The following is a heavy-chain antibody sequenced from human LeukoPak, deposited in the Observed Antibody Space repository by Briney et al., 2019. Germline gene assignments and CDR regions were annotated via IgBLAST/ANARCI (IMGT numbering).Heavy chain of an antibody. J-gene: IGHJ6*02. CDR2: INPNSGGT. CDR1: GYTFTGYY. V-gene: IGHV1-2*02. Sequence: ASVKVSCKASGYTFTGYYMHWVRQAPGQGLEWMGWINPNSGGTNYAQKFQGRVTMTRDTSISTAYMELSRLRSDDTAVCYCARDGYNSRWYYYYGMDVWGQGTTVTVSS. CDR3: ARDGYNSRWYYYYGMDV. D-gene: IGHD5-24*01.